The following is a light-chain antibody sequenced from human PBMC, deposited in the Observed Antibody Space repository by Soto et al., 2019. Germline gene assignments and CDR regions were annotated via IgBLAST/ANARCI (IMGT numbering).Light chain of an antibody. CDR1: QIISTY. J-gene: IGKJ1*01. V-gene: IGKV1-39*01. CDR2: RAS. Sequence: DIQMTQSPSSLSASVGDRVTISCRASQIISTYLNWYQQKPGTAPRLLISRASSVKSGVPPRFSGSGSGRDFTLTISSLRPEDIATYFCQQSYTSPPWTFGQGTK. CDR3: QQSYTSPPWT.